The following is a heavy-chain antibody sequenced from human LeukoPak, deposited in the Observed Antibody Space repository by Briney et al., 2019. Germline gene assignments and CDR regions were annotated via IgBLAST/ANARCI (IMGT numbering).Heavy chain of an antibody. V-gene: IGHV4-31*03. CDR3: TRDPLDTAHGDY. D-gene: IGHD5-18*01. Sequence: SETLSLTCTVSGGSISSGGYYWSRIRQHPGKGLEWIGYIYYSGSTYYNPSLKSRVTISVDTSKNQFSLKLSSVTAADTAVYYCTRDPLDTAHGDYWGQGTLVTVSS. CDR2: IYYSGST. CDR1: GGSISSGGYY. J-gene: IGHJ4*02.